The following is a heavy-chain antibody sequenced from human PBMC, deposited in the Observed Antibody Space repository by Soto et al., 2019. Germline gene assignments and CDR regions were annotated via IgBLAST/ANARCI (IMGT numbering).Heavy chain of an antibody. J-gene: IGHJ6*02. Sequence: QVHLVESGGGVVQPGGSLRLSCAASGFTFSSFGMHWVRQAPGKGPEWVAVISDDGRDKNYVESVKGRFTISRDTSKSTLSLQMNRLRAEDTAVYYCAKEEMASARRGRYDYYYGMGVWGRGTTVIVSS. V-gene: IGHV3-30*18. CDR1: GFTFSSFG. CDR2: ISDDGRDK. CDR3: AKEEMASARRGRYDYYYGMGV. D-gene: IGHD6-6*01.